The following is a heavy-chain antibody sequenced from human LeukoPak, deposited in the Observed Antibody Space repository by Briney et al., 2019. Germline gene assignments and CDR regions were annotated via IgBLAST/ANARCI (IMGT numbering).Heavy chain of an antibody. Sequence: GASVKVSCKASGYTFTGYYMHWVRQAPGQGLEWMGWINPNSGGTNYAQKFQGRVTMTRDTSISTVYMELSRLRSDDTAVYYCARDRYSWYDYVWGSYRPDAFDIRGQGTMVTVSS. CDR2: INPNSGGT. CDR1: GYTFTGYY. V-gene: IGHV1-2*02. D-gene: IGHD3-16*02. CDR3: ARDRYSWYDYVWGSYRPDAFDI. J-gene: IGHJ3*02.